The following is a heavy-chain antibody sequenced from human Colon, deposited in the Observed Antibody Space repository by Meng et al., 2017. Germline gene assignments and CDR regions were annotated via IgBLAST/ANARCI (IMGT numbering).Heavy chain of an antibody. J-gene: IGHJ5*02. Sequence: RRERAPGLLQPSQPRPPAFTAPGGSISSGDYYWSWIRPPPGMGLEWIGYIYYSGSTYSNASLKSRVTISIDRSKNQFSLKLSSVTAADTAVYYCARDRKHYGERGWFDPWGQGTLVTVSS. CDR1: GGSISSGDYY. D-gene: IGHD4-17*01. V-gene: IGHV4-30-4*01. CDR3: ARDRKHYGERGWFDP. CDR2: IYYSGST.